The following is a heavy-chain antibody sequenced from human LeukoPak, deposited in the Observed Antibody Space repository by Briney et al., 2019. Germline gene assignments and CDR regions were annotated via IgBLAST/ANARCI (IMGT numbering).Heavy chain of an antibody. CDR3: ARTITIFGVVIGIFDY. J-gene: IGHJ4*02. V-gene: IGHV7-4-1*02. CDR2: INTNTGNP. Sequence: ASVKVSCKASGYTFTSYAMNWVRQAPGQGLEWMGWINTNTGNPTYAQGFTGRFVFSLDTSVCTAYLQISSLKAEDTAVYYCARTITIFGVVIGIFDYWGQGTLVTVSS. CDR1: GYTFTSYA. D-gene: IGHD3-3*01.